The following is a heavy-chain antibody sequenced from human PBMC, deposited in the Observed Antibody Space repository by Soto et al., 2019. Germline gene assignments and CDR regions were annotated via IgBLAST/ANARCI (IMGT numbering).Heavy chain of an antibody. CDR1: GFTFSSYG. CDR3: AKTMEGYCSDGSCFGFYYYYGMDV. D-gene: IGHD2-15*01. Sequence: QVQLVESGGGVVQPGRSLRLSCAASGFTFSSYGMHWVRLARGKGLEWVAVISYNGSNKYYADSVKGRFTISRDNSKNTLYLQMNSLRAEDTAVYYCAKTMEGYCSDGSCFGFYYYYGMDVWGQGTTVTVSS. V-gene: IGHV3-30*18. J-gene: IGHJ6*02. CDR2: ISYNGSNK.